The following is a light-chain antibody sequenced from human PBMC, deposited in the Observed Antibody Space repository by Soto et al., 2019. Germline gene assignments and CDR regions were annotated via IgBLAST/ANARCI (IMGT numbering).Light chain of an antibody. Sequence: IWLTQSPATLSLSPGERSTLSCRASQSFSSYLAWYQQKPGQAPRLLIYGASTRATGIPARFSGSGSGTEFTLTISRLEPEDFAVYYCQQYGSSGTFGQGTKVDIK. CDR3: QQYGSSGT. CDR2: GAS. J-gene: IGKJ1*01. V-gene: IGKV3-20*01. CDR1: QSFSSY.